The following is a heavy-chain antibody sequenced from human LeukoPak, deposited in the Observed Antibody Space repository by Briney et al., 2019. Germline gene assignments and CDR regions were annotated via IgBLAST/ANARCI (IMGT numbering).Heavy chain of an antibody. D-gene: IGHD6-25*01. CDR3: ARLNGQQRQVFLDY. CDR2: IHPNSGDT. Sequence: GASVKVSCKASAYTFTNYYIFWVRQAPGQGLEWMGGIHPNSGDTTYAQSFQGRVSMTRETSISTAYMELTKLNSDDTAVYYCARLNGQQRQVFLDYWGQGTLVTVSS. V-gene: IGHV1-2*02. J-gene: IGHJ4*02. CDR1: AYTFTNYY.